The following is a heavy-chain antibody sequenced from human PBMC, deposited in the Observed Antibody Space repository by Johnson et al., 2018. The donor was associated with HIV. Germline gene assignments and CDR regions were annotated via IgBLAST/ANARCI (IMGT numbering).Heavy chain of an antibody. J-gene: IGHJ3*02. CDR1: GFTFDDYA. V-gene: IGHV3-9*01. CDR2: ISWNSGSI. CDR3: ASTIFGVAWHAFDI. Sequence: VQLVESGGGLVQPGRSLRLSCAASGFTFDDYAMHWFRQAPGKGLEWVSGISWNSGSIGYADSVKGRFTISRDNAKNSLYLQMNSLRAEDTAVYYCASTIFGVAWHAFDIWGQGTMVTVSS. D-gene: IGHD3-3*01.